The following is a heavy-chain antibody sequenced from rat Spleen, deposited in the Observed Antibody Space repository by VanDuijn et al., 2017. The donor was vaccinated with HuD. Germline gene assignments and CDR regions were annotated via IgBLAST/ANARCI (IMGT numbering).Heavy chain of an antibody. Sequence: EVQLVESGGGLVQPGRSLKLSCAASGFTFSDCNMAWVRQATKKGLEWVATIIYDRSRTLYRDSVKGRFTISRDNAKTTLYLQMDSLRSEDTATYYCETRDNNYGYWGQGVMVTVSS. CDR2: IIYDRSRT. V-gene: IGHV5S10*01. D-gene: IGHD1-11*01. CDR1: GFTFSDCN. J-gene: IGHJ2*01. CDR3: ETRDNNYGY.